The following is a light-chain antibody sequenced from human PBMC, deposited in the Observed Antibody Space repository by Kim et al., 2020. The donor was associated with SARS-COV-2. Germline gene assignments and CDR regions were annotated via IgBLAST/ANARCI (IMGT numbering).Light chain of an antibody. J-gene: IGLJ2*01. Sequence: SVSAGQTASITCSGDKLGDKYACWYQQKPGQSPVLVIYQDSKRPSGIPERFSGSNSGNTATLTISGTQAMDEADYYCQAWDSSTDVFGGGTQLTVL. CDR1: KLGDKY. CDR2: QDS. CDR3: QAWDSSTDV. V-gene: IGLV3-1*01.